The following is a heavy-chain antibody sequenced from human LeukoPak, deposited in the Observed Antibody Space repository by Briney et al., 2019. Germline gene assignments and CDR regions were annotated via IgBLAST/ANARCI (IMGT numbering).Heavy chain of an antibody. CDR1: GYSFTSYW. CDR2: IYPGDSDT. Sequence: GESLKISCKGSGYSFTSYWIGWVRQMPGKGLEWMGIIYPGDSDTRYSPSFQGQVTISADKSISTAYLQWSSLKASDTAMYYCARLLCGGGVRGVISCYGMDVWGKGTTVTVSS. J-gene: IGHJ6*04. V-gene: IGHV5-51*01. D-gene: IGHD3-10*01. CDR3: ARLLCGGGVRGVISCYGMDV.